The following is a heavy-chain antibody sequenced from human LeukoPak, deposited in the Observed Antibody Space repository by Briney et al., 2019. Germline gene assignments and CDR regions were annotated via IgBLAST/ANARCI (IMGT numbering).Heavy chain of an antibody. CDR2: MNPNSGNT. CDR3: ARGSPIVVVIKGGFDY. D-gene: IGHD3-22*01. CDR1: GYAFTSYD. J-gene: IGHJ4*02. V-gene: IGHV1-8*01. Sequence: ASVKVSCKASGYAFTSYDINWVRQATGQGLEWMGWMNPNSGNTGYAQKFQGRVTMTRNTSISTAYMELSSLRSEDTAVYYCARGSPIVVVIKGGFDYWGQRTLVTVSS.